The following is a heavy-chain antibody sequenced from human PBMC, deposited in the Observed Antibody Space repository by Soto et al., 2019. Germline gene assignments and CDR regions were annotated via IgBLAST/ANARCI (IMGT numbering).Heavy chain of an antibody. CDR2: IYTSGST. J-gene: IGHJ4*02. D-gene: IGHD3-22*01. CDR3: ASGNSYDGSDYPGGFDY. V-gene: IGHV4-4*07. Sequence: SETLSLTCTVSGGSMRSYYWSGIRQAAGKGLEWIGRIYTSGSTNYNPSLKSRVTMSVDTSTNQLSLKLSSVTAADTAVYYCASGNSYDGSDYPGGFDYWGQGTLVTVSS. CDR1: GGSMRSYY.